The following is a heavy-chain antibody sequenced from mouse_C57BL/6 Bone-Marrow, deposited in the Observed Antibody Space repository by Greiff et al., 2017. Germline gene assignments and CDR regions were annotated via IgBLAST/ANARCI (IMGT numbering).Heavy chain of an antibody. V-gene: IGHV1-53*01. D-gene: IGHD4-1*01. CDR1: GYPFTSYW. CDR3: ARLLTFAY. CDR2: INPSNGGT. Sequence: VQLQQPGTELVKPGASVKLSCKASGYPFTSYWMHWVKQRPGPGLEWIGNINPSNGGTNYNEKFKSKATLTVDKSSNTAYMPLSSLTSEDSAVYDCARLLTFAYWGQGTLVTVSA. J-gene: IGHJ3*01.